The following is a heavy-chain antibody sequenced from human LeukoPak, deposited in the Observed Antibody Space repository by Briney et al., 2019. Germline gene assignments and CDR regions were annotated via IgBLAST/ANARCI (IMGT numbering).Heavy chain of an antibody. CDR1: GFTFSSYW. Sequence: GGSLRLSCAASGFTFSSYWMSWVRQAPGKGLEWVANIKQDGSEKYYVDSVKGRFTISRDNAKNSLYLQMNSLRAEDTAVYYCGGISGSYAHLDYWGQGTLVTVSS. V-gene: IGHV3-7*01. J-gene: IGHJ4*02. CDR3: GGISGSYAHLDY. CDR2: IKQDGSEK. D-gene: IGHD3-16*01.